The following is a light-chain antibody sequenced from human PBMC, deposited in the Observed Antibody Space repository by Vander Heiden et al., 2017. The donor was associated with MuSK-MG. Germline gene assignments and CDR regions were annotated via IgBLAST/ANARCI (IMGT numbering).Light chain of an antibody. J-gene: IGLJ2*01. CDR2: RDY. V-gene: IGLV1-47*01. Sequence: QSVLTQPPSPPGTPGQRVIISCSGSRSNIGNNFVCWYQKLPGTAPKLLIYRDYLRPSGVPDRFSGGKSGTSASLAIGGLQADDEAEYYCASWDDTLSVVVFGGGTKLTVL. CDR3: ASWDDTLSVVV. CDR1: RSNIGNNF.